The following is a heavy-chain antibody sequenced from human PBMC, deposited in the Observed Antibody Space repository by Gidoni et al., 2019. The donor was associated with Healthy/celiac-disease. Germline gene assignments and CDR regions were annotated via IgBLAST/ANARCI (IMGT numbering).Heavy chain of an antibody. V-gene: IGHV5-51*01. Sequence: EVQLVQSGAEVNKPGESLTISCKGSGYSFPRYWIGRVRQMPGKGLQWMGIIYPGDSDTRYSPSFQGQVTISADKSISTAYLQWSSLKASDTAMYYCARHYGGREYSGYDAYYGMDVWGQGTTVTVSS. CDR2: IYPGDSDT. CDR1: GYSFPRYW. CDR3: ARHYGGREYSGYDAYYGMDV. D-gene: IGHD5-12*01. J-gene: IGHJ6*02.